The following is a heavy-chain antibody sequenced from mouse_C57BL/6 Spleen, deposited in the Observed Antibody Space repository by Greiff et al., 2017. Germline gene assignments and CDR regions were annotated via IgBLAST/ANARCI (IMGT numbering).Heavy chain of an antibody. J-gene: IGHJ2*01. D-gene: IGHD1-1*01. CDR3: ARGDYGNQGYFDY. CDR1: GYSITSGYY. Sequence: ESGPGLVKPSQSLSLTCSVTGYSITSGYYWNWIRQFPGNKLEWMGYISYDGSNNYNPSLKNRISITRDTSKNQFFLKLNSVTTEDTATYYCARGDYGNQGYFDYWGQGTTLTVSS. V-gene: IGHV3-6*01. CDR2: ISYDGSN.